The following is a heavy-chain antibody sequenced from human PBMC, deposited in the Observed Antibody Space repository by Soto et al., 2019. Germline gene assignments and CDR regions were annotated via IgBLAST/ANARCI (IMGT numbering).Heavy chain of an antibody. CDR3: ARTTAGPNTLRSRYFFDY. V-gene: IGHV4-61*01. D-gene: IGHD4-17*01. J-gene: IGHJ4*02. CDR2: VYYSGTT. CDR1: GGSVSNNTYY. Sequence: TLSLTCSVSGGSVSNNTYYWSWIRQPPGTRLEWIGYVYYSGTTNYNPSLKSRVTISVDLSKNQFSLRLSSVTTADTALYYCARTTAGPNTLRSRYFFDYWGQGTLVAVSS.